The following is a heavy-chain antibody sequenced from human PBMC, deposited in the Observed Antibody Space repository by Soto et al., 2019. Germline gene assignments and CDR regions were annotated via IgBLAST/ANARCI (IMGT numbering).Heavy chain of an antibody. J-gene: IGHJ6*02. V-gene: IGHV3-9*01. CDR1: GFTFSTYN. D-gene: IGHD2-8*02. CDR2: ISWNSGTI. CDR3: AKSTGGTANGMDV. Sequence: PGGSLRLSCEASGFTFSTYNMHWVRQAPGKGLEWVSGISWNSGTIGYADSVKGRFTISRDNAKNSLYLQMSSLRAEDTALYYCAKSTGGTANGMDVWGQGTTVTVSS.